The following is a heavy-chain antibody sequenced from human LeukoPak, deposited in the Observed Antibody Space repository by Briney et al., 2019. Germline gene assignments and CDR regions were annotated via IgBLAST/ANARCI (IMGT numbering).Heavy chain of an antibody. J-gene: IGHJ6*02. V-gene: IGHV3-11*04. D-gene: IGHD3-10*01. CDR3: AKGVLTMIRGVIRELNYYGMDA. Sequence: PGGSLRLSCAASGFTFSDYYMSWIRQAPGKGLEWVSYISSSGSTIYYADSVKGRFTISRDNAKNSLYLQMNSLRVDDTTVYYCAKGVLTMIRGVIRELNYYGMDAWGQGTTVTVSS. CDR1: GFTFSDYY. CDR2: ISSSGSTI.